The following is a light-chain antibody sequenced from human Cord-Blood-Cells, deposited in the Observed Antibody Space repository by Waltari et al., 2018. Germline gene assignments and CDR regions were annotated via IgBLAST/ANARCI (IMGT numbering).Light chain of an antibody. CDR3: AAWDDSLNGWV. CDR2: SNN. Sequence: QSVLTPPPSASGTPGQRVTISCSGSSSNIGSNTVNLSQQLTGTAPKLLIYSNNQRPSGVPDRFSGSKSGTSASLAISGLQSEDEADYYCAAWDDSLNGWVFGGGTKLTVL. CDR1: SSNIGSNT. V-gene: IGLV1-44*01. J-gene: IGLJ3*02.